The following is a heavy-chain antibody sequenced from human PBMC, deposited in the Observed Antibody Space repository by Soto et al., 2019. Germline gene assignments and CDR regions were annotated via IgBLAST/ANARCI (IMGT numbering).Heavy chain of an antibody. CDR1: GFTFSSYN. CDR2: ISSSSSTI. CDR3: ARGNPITMIVVVAPDFDY. D-gene: IGHD3-22*01. V-gene: IGHV3-48*02. J-gene: IGHJ4*02. Sequence: EVQLVVSGGGLVQPGGSLRLSCAASGFTFSSYNMNWVRQAPGKGLEWVSYISSSSSTIYYADSVKGRFTISRDNAKNSLYLQMNSLRDEDTAVYYCARGNPITMIVVVAPDFDYWGQGTLVTVSS.